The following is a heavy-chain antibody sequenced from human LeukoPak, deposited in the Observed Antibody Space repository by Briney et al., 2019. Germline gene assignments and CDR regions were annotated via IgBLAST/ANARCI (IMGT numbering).Heavy chain of an antibody. V-gene: IGHV3-23*01. Sequence: PGGSLRLSCAASGFTFSSYGMSWVRQAPGKGLEWVSAISGSGGSTYYADSVKGRFTISRDNSKNTLYLQMSNLRVEDTAVFYCARIRAGYNDAYDIWGQGTMVTVSS. J-gene: IGHJ3*02. CDR3: ARIRAGYNDAYDI. D-gene: IGHD5-24*01. CDR2: ISGSGGST. CDR1: GFTFSSYG.